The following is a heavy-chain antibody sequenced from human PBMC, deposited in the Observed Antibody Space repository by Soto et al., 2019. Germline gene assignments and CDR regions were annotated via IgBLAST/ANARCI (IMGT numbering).Heavy chain of an antibody. V-gene: IGHV4-59*01. D-gene: IGHD2-2*01. CDR1: GGSISSYY. CDR2: IYYSGST. Sequence: TSETLSLTCTVSGGSISSYYWSWIRQPPGKGLEWIGYIYYSGSTNYNPSLKSRVTISVDTSKNQFSLKLSSVTAADTAVYYCARVKGVVVPAATDYYYYYYMDVWGKGTTVTVSS. J-gene: IGHJ6*03. CDR3: ARVKGVVVPAATDYYYYYYMDV.